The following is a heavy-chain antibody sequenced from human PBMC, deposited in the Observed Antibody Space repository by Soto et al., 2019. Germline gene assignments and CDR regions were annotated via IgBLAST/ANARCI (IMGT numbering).Heavy chain of an antibody. CDR1: GYTFTSYA. Sequence: QVQLVQSGAEVKTPGASVKLSCKASGYTFTSYAMHWVRQAPGQSLEWMGGINAGNGNTKYSQRFQGRVTITRDTSASTAYMDLSSLRSEDTAVYYCARGIAVPVDPDYWGQGTLVTVSS. D-gene: IGHD6-19*01. V-gene: IGHV1-3*01. CDR3: ARGIAVPVDPDY. J-gene: IGHJ4*02. CDR2: INAGNGNT.